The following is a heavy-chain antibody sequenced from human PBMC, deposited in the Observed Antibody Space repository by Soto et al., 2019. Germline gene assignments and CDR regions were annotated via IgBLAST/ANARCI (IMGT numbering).Heavy chain of an antibody. Sequence: PGGSLRLSCAASGFTFSDYYMSWIRQAPGKGLEWVAVISFDGSNKYYADSVTGRFTISRDNSKNELYLQVNSLRAEDTVIYYCAIDITSSNLTPLDYWGQGTLVTVSS. J-gene: IGHJ4*02. CDR2: ISFDGSNK. V-gene: IGHV3-30*03. CDR3: AIDITSSNLTPLDY. D-gene: IGHD2-15*01. CDR1: GFTFSDYY.